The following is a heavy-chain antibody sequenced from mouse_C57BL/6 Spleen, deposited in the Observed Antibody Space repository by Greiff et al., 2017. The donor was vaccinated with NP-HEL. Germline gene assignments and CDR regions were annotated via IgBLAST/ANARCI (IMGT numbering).Heavy chain of an antibody. J-gene: IGHJ2*01. CDR3: ARGRYGSPLLDY. D-gene: IGHD1-1*01. CDR2: IKPSNGGT. CDR1: GYTFTSYW. Sequence: QVQLQQPGTELVKPGASVKLSCKASGYTFTSYWMHWVKQRPGQGLEWIGNIKPSNGGTNYNEKFKSKATLTVDKSSSTAYMQLSSLTSEDSAVYYCARGRYGSPLLDYWGQGTTLTVSS. V-gene: IGHV1-53*01.